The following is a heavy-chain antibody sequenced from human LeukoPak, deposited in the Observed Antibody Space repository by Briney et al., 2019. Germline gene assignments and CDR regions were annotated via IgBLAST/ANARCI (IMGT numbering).Heavy chain of an antibody. D-gene: IGHD6-13*01. Sequence: PGGSLRLSCAASGFTFSDYYMSWIRQAPGKGLEWVSYISSSGSTIYYADSVKGRFTISRDNAKNSLYLQMNSLRAEDTAVYYCARGSNSSSWLNWYFDLWGRGTLVTVSS. CDR1: GFTFSDYY. CDR3: ARGSNSSSWLNWYFDL. CDR2: ISSSGSTI. V-gene: IGHV3-11*01. J-gene: IGHJ2*01.